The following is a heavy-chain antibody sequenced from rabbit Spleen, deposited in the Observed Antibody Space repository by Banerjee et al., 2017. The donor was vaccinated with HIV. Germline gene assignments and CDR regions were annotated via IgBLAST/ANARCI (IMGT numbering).Heavy chain of an antibody. V-gene: IGHV1S40*01. Sequence: QSLEESGGDLVKPGASLTLTYTASGFSFDSNYYMCWVRQAPGKGLEWIACIKTGSSGTTYYASWAKGRFTISKTSSTTVTLQMTSLTAADTATCFCARGQSDYGYGGVDYAFDLWGQGTLVTVS. D-gene: IGHD6-1*01. CDR3: ARGQSDYGYGGVDYAFDL. CDR2: IKTGSSGTT. J-gene: IGHJ4*01. CDR1: GFSFDSNYY.